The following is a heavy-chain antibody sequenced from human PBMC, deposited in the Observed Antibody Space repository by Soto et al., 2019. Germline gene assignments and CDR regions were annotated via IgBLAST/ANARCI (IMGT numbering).Heavy chain of an antibody. CDR1: GFTSSSYA. V-gene: IGHV3-23*01. Sequence: GSLRLSCAASGFTSSSYAMTWVRQAPGKGLEWVSVISGSGGTTKYADSVKGRFTISRDNTKNTLYLQMNSLRAEDTAVYYCARDQEGGHFDSWGQGTLVTVSS. CDR3: ARDQEGGHFDS. D-gene: IGHD2-15*01. CDR2: ISGSGGTT. J-gene: IGHJ4*02.